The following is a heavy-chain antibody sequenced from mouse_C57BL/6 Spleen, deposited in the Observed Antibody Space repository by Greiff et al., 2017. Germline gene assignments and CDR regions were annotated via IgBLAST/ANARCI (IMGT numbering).Heavy chain of an antibody. D-gene: IGHD2-10*02. CDR1: GYAFTNYL. V-gene: IGHV1-54*01. CDR3: ARSYDYYAMDY. Sequence: VQLKESGAELVRPGTSVKVSCKASGYAFTNYLIEWVKQRPGQGLEWIGVINPGSGGTNYNEKFKGKATLTADKYSSTAYMQLSSLTSEYSAVYFCARSYDYYAMDYWGQGTSVTVSS. J-gene: IGHJ4*01. CDR2: INPGSGGT.